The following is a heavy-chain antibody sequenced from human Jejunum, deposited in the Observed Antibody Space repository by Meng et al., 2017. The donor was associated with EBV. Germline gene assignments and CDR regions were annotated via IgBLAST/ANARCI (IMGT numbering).Heavy chain of an antibody. Sequence: QVQLVQSGAEVRKPGASAKVSCKASGYIFTSEDINWVRQAPGQGLEWMGWMNPNSGRTGYAHKFQGRVTMTRDTSISTAYMELTSLTSDDTAVYYCARGTTKIRGIILPPPTWGQGSLVTVSS. D-gene: IGHD3-10*01. CDR2: MNPNSGRT. CDR1: GYIFTSED. CDR3: ARGTTKIRGIILPPPT. J-gene: IGHJ5*02. V-gene: IGHV1-8*01.